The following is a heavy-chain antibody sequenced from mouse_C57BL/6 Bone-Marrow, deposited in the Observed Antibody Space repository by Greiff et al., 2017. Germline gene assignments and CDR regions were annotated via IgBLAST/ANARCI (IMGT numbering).Heavy chain of an antibody. D-gene: IGHD2-1*01. CDR1: GYTFTCYW. CDR2: IDPSDSYT. Sequence: QVQLQQPGAELVMPGASVKLSCKASGYTFTCYWMHWVKQRPGQGLEWIGEIDPSDSYTNYNQKFKGKSTLTVDKSSSTAYMQLSSLTSEDSAVYYCARGRGNYGFDYWGQGTTLTVSS. CDR3: ARGRGNYGFDY. V-gene: IGHV1-69*01. J-gene: IGHJ2*01.